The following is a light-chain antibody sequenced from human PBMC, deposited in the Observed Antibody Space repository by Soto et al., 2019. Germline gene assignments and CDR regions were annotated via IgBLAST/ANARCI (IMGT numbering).Light chain of an antibody. CDR2: DAS. CDR1: KSVSSY. CDR3: QQHINWPPEVT. Sequence: EIVLTQSPATLSLSPGERATLSCRASKSVSSYLAWYQQKPGQAPRLLIYDASNRATGIPARFSGSGSGTDFPLSVSSLEPEDFAVYYWQQHINWPPEVTFGGGTKVEIK. V-gene: IGKV3-11*01. J-gene: IGKJ4*01.